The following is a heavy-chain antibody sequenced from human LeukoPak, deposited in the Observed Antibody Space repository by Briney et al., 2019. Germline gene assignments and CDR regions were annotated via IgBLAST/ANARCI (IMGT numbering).Heavy chain of an antibody. D-gene: IGHD5-24*01. Sequence: GGSLRLSCAASGFTFSSYSMNWVRQAPGKGLEWVSAISGSGGSTYYADSVKGRFTISRDNSKNTLYLQMNSLRAEDTAVYYCAKDYGWLQLPFDYWGQGTLVTVSS. CDR1: GFTFSSYS. J-gene: IGHJ4*02. V-gene: IGHV3-23*01. CDR2: ISGSGGST. CDR3: AKDYGWLQLPFDY.